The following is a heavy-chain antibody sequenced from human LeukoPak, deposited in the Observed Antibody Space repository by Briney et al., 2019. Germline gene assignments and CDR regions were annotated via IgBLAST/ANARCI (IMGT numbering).Heavy chain of an antibody. CDR3: ARGGGYLLGNY. D-gene: IGHD2/OR15-2a*01. J-gene: IGHJ4*02. Sequence: ASVKVSCKTSVYSFTSYYMRWVRQDPGQGLEWMGIINPSGGSTSYAQKFQGRVTMTRDTSTSTVYMELSSLRSEDTAVYYCARGGGYLLGNYWGQGTLVTVSS. CDR2: INPSGGST. V-gene: IGHV1-46*01. CDR1: VYSFTSYY.